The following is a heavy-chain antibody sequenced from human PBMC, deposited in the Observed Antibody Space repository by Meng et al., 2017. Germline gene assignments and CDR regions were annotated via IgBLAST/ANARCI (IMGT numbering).Heavy chain of an antibody. CDR3: AREGDCSGGSCSPVDY. D-gene: IGHD2-15*01. J-gene: IGHJ4*02. V-gene: IGHV4-34*01. Sequence: QVQLQQWGGGLLKPAETLSLTCAVYGGAFSGYYWSWIRQPPGKGLEWIGEINHSGSTNYNPSLKSRVTISVDTSKNQLSLKLSSVTAADTAVYYCAREGDCSGGSCSPVDYWGQGTLVTVSS. CDR1: GGAFSGYY. CDR2: INHSGST.